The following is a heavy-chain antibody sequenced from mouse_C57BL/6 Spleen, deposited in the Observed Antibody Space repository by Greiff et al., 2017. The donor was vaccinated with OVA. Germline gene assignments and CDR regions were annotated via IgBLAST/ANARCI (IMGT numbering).Heavy chain of an antibody. Sequence: QVQLQQPGAELVKPGASVKMSCKASGYTFTSYWITWVKQRPGQGLEWIGDIYPGSGSTNYNEKSKSKATLTVDTSSSTAYMQLSSLTSEDSAVYYCAGGITTVPLDYWGQGTTLTVSS. CDR3: AGGITTVPLDY. D-gene: IGHD1-1*01. CDR2: IYPGSGST. J-gene: IGHJ2*01. V-gene: IGHV1-55*01. CDR1: GYTFTSYW.